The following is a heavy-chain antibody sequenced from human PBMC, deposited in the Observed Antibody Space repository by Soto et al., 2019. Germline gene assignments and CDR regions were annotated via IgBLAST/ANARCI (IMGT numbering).Heavy chain of an antibody. D-gene: IGHD2-2*01. V-gene: IGHV3-30-3*01. CDR3: ARDQGRSITCQLDY. CDR2: ISYDGSNT. CDR1: GFTFSTYA. J-gene: IGHJ4*02. Sequence: GGSLRLSCAVSGFTFSTYAMHWVRQAPGKRLEWVAVISYDGSNTYYADSVKGRFTISRDNMLYLQMNSLRAEDTAVYYCARDQGRSITCQLDYWGQGTLVTVSS.